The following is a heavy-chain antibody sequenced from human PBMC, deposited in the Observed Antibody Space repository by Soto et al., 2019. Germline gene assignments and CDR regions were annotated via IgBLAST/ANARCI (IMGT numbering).Heavy chain of an antibody. CDR3: ARDGAPGGLYNWFDP. D-gene: IGHD3-16*01. V-gene: IGHV3-30-3*01. Sequence: GGSLRLSCAASGFTFSSYAMHWVRQAPGKGLEWVAVISYDGSNKYYADSVKGRFTISRDNSKNTLYLQMNSLGAEDTAVYYCARDGAPGGLYNWFDPWGQGTLVTVSS. CDR2: ISYDGSNK. J-gene: IGHJ5*02. CDR1: GFTFSSYA.